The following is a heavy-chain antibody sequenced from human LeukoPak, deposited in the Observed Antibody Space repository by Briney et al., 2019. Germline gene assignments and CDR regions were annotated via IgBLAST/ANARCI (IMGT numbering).Heavy chain of an antibody. CDR1: GGSFSGYY. D-gene: IGHD6-6*01. CDR3: AGVGSSSSPYYFDY. V-gene: IGHV4-34*01. CDR2: INHSGST. J-gene: IGHJ4*02. Sequence: SETLPLTCAVYGGSFSGYYWSWIRQPPGKGLEWIGEINHSGSTNYNPSLKSRVTISVDTSKNQFSLKLSSVTAADTAVYYCAGVGSSSSPYYFDYWGQGTLVTVSS.